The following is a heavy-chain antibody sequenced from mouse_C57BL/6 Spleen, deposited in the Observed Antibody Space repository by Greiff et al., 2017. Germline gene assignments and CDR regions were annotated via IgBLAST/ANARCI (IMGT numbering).Heavy chain of an antibody. D-gene: IGHD4-1*01. CDR2: FYPGSGSI. V-gene: IGHV1-62-2*01. CDR3: ARHEGLGRAMDY. Sequence: VKLMESGAELVKPGASVTLSCKASGYTFTEYTIHWVKQRSGQGLEWIGWFYPGSGSIKYNEKFKDKATLTADKSSSTVYMELSRLTSEDSAVYFCARHEGLGRAMDYWGQGTSVTVSS. J-gene: IGHJ4*01. CDR1: GYTFTEYT.